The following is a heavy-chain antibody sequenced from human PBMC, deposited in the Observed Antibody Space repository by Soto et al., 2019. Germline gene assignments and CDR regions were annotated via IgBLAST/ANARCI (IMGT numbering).Heavy chain of an antibody. CDR2: ISGSGGST. V-gene: IGHV3-23*01. CDR3: AKDPRPHYYDSSGYYRAWYFDL. Sequence: GGSLRLSCAASGFTFSSYAMSWVRQAPGKGLEWVSAISGSGGSTYYADSVKGRFTISRDNSKNTLYLQMNSLRAEDTAVYYCAKDPRPHYYDSSGYYRAWYFDLWGRGTLVTVSS. D-gene: IGHD3-22*01. J-gene: IGHJ2*01. CDR1: GFTFSSYA.